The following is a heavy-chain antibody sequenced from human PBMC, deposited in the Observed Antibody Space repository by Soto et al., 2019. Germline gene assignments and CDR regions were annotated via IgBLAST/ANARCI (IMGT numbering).Heavy chain of an antibody. D-gene: IGHD2-8*02. V-gene: IGHV3-23*01. CDR1: GFTFSNYA. CDR2: SGGGGGTT. J-gene: IGHJ6*02. CDR3: ARDWTGNTCPCLDV. Sequence: EVQLWESGGGLVQPGGSLGLSCAASGFTFSNYALTWVRQSPGKGLEWVSTSGGGGGTTYYADSVKGRFTISRDNSKNTLSLQMSSLRVEDTAIYYCARDWTGNTCPCLDVWGQGTTVSVSS.